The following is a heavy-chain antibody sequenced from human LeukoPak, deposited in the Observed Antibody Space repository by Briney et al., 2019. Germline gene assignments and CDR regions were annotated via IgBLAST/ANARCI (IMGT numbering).Heavy chain of an antibody. J-gene: IGHJ4*02. CDR3: ARERREQLLPPYTRLLTYFDY. CDR2: IYYSGST. V-gene: IGHV4-39*07. D-gene: IGHD2-2*01. Sequence: SETLSLTCTVSGGSIRSYYWDWIRQPPGKGLEWIGTIYYSGSTYYNPSLKSRVTISVDTSKNQFSLKLSSVTAADTAVYYCARERREQLLPPYTRLLTYFDYWGQGTLVTVSS. CDR1: GGSIRSYY.